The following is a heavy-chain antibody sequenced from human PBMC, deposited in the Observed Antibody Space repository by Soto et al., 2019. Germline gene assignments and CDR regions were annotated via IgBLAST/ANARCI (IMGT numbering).Heavy chain of an antibody. V-gene: IGHV3-30-3*01. CDR1: GFTFSSYA. CDR3: ARAYTTYYYDSSGYY. D-gene: IGHD3-22*01. Sequence: PGGSLRLSCAASGFTFSSYAMHWVRQAPGKGLEWVAVISYDGSNKYYADSVKGRFTISRDNSKNTLYLQMNSLRAEDTAVYYCARAYTTYYYDSSGYYWGQGTLVTVS. CDR2: ISYDGSNK. J-gene: IGHJ4*02.